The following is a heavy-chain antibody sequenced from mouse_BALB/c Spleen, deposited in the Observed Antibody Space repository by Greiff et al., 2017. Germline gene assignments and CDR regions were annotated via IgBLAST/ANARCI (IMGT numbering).Heavy chain of an antibody. V-gene: IGHV1S29*02. D-gene: IGHD2-3*01. CDR3: ARGWLRGYFDV. Sequence: VQLKESGPELVKPGASVKISCKASGYTFTDYNMHWVKQSHGKSLEWIGYIYPYNGGTGYNQKFKTKATLTVDNSSSTAYMELRSLTSEDSAVYYCARGWLRGYFDVWGAGTTVTVSS. J-gene: IGHJ1*01. CDR1: GYTFTDYN. CDR2: IYPYNGGT.